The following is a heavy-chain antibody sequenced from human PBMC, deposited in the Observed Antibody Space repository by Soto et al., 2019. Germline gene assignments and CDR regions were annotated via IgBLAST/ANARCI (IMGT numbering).Heavy chain of an antibody. J-gene: IGHJ3*02. CDR2: IYPGDSDA. Sequence: GESLKISCKGSGYSFGSYWVAWVRQMPGKGLEWMGIIYPGDSDARYSPSFQGQVTISADKSISTAYLQWSSLKASDTAMYYCARHSRAIFGVVIPGAFDIWGQGTMVTVSS. V-gene: IGHV5-51*01. D-gene: IGHD3-3*01. CDR3: ARHSRAIFGVVIPGAFDI. CDR1: GYSFGSYW.